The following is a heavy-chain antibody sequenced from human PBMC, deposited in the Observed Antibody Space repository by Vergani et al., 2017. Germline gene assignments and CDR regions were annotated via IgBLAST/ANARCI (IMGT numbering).Heavy chain of an antibody. V-gene: IGHV4-61*02. CDR1: GGSISSGSYY. D-gene: IGHD5-18*01. Sequence: QVQLQESGPGLVKPSQTLSLTCTVSGGSISSGSYYWSWIRQPAGKGLEWIGRIYTSGSTNYNPSLKSRVTISVDTSKNQFSLKLSSVTAADTAVYYCARADTAMDPFDYWGQGTLVTVSS. CDR2: IYTSGST. CDR3: ARADTAMDPFDY. J-gene: IGHJ4*02.